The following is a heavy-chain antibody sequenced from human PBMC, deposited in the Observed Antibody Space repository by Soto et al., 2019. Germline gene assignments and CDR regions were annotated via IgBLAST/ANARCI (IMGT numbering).Heavy chain of an antibody. V-gene: IGHV4-59*08. CDR1: GGSISGHY. CDR3: ARGPYYDLIWKYYYMDV. D-gene: IGHD3-16*01. J-gene: IGHJ6*03. CDR2: IYYSGST. Sequence: QVQLQESGPGLVKPSETLSLTCSASGGSISGHYWSWVRQTPGKGLEWMGYIYYSGSTNYNPSLKSRVTISVDTSKNQFSLRLTSVTAADTAVYYCARGPYYDLIWKYYYMDVWGKGTTVTVSS.